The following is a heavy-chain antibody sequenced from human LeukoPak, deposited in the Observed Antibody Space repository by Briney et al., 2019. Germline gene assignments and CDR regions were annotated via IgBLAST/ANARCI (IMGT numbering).Heavy chain of an antibody. CDR3: AREGMATIIDPGAFDI. D-gene: IGHD5-24*01. J-gene: IGHJ3*02. V-gene: IGHV4-59*01. Sequence: SETLSLTCAVSGGSISSYYWSWIRQPPGKGLEWIGYIYYSGSTNYNPSLKSRVTISVDTSKNQFSLKLSSVTAADTAVYYCAREGMATIIDPGAFDIWGQGTMVTVSS. CDR2: IYYSGST. CDR1: GGSISSYY.